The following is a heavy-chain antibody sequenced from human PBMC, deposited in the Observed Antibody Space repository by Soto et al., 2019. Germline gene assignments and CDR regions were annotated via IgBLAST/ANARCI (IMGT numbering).Heavy chain of an antibody. J-gene: IGHJ6*02. V-gene: IGHV4-59*01. Sequence: SETLSLTCTVSCGSISSYYWSWIRQPPGKGLEWIGYIYYSGSTNYNPSLKSRVTISVDTSKNQFSLKLSSVTAADTAVYYCARDRLAAAGYYYYYGMDVWGQGTTVTVSS. CDR1: CGSISSYY. CDR2: IYYSGST. CDR3: ARDRLAAAGYYYYYGMDV. D-gene: IGHD6-13*01.